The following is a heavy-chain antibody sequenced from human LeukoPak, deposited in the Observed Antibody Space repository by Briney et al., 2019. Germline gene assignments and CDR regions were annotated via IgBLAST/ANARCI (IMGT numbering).Heavy chain of an antibody. Sequence: PGGSLRLSCAASGFTFSNYYMSWVRQAPGKGLEWVANIKQDGSESYYVDSVKGRFTISRDNAKNSLYLQMNSLKTEDTAVYYCTRGYSGSHPGAFDIWGQGTMVTVSS. J-gene: IGHJ3*02. CDR1: GFTFSNYY. D-gene: IGHD1-26*01. V-gene: IGHV3-7*05. CDR3: TRGYSGSHPGAFDI. CDR2: IKQDGSES.